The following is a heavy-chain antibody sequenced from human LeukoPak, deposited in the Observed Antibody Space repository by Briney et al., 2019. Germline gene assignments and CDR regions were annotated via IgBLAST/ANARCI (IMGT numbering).Heavy chain of an antibody. CDR1: GFTFSSYW. D-gene: IGHD2-2*01. J-gene: IGHJ4*02. CDR3: ASLGYCSSSSCRAPFDY. V-gene: IGHV3-7*01. Sequence: PGGSLRLSCAASGFTFSSYWMTWVRQAPGKGLEWVANIKQDGSEKYYVDSVKGRFTISRDNAKNSLYLQMNSLRAEDTAVYYCASLGYCSSSSCRAPFDYWGQGTLVTVSS. CDR2: IKQDGSEK.